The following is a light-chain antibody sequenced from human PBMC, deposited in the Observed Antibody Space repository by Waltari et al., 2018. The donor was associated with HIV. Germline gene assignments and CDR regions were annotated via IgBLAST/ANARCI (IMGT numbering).Light chain of an antibody. CDR1: SSNIENDN. J-gene: IGLJ1*01. CDR2: KDT. V-gene: IGLV1-47*01. Sequence: QSVLTQPPSASGTPGQRVTISCSGSSSNIENDNVYWYQQFPGAAPKLLIYKDTRRPSGVPDRFTGSKSGTSASRAIGGLRSEDEADYYCVGWDSRLSGYVFGTGTKVTVL. CDR3: VGWDSRLSGYV.